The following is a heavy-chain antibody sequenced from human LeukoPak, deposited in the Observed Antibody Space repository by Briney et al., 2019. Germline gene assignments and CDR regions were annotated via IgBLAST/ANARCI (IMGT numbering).Heavy chain of an antibody. D-gene: IGHD3-22*01. Sequence: SQTLSLTCTVSGGSISSGGYYWSWIRQHPGKGLEWIGYIYYSGSTYYNPSLKSRVTISVDTSKNQFSLKLSSVTAADTAVYYCARDQYYDSSGYYSYYHYGMDVWGQGTTVTVSS. V-gene: IGHV4-31*03. CDR3: ARDQYYDSSGYYSYYHYGMDV. J-gene: IGHJ6*02. CDR2: IYYSGST. CDR1: GGSISSGGYY.